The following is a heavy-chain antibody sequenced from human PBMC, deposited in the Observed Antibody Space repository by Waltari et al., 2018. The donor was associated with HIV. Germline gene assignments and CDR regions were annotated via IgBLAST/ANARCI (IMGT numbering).Heavy chain of an antibody. CDR2: IYSNGHT. D-gene: IGHD3-3*01. J-gene: IGHJ5*01. CDR3: ARARQTISGVVRSWFDS. V-gene: IGHV4-61*02. CDR1: GGSISRGSYF. Sequence: QVQLQESGPGLVKPSQTLYLTCTVSGGSISRGSYFWGWIRQPAGKGLEYIGRIYSNGHTSYNPSLKSRVTISVDTSKNQFSLRLSSVTAGDTAVYYCARARQTISGVVRSWFDSWGQGTLVTVSS.